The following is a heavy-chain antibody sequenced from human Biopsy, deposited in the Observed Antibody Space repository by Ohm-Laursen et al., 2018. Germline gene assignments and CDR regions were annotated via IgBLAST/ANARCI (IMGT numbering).Heavy chain of an antibody. V-gene: IGHV1-2*02. CDR1: GFSFTGYY. CDR2: ISPKSGDT. CDR3: ALQSVAQMKNFDY. J-gene: IGHJ4*02. D-gene: IGHD6-19*01. Sequence: ASVKVSCKASGFSFTGYYIHWVRQAPGQGLEWMGWISPKSGDTNYAHKFQGNITMTRDTSMSTAYMEMIRLRCDDTAVYYCALQSVAQMKNFDYWGQGTLVTVSS.